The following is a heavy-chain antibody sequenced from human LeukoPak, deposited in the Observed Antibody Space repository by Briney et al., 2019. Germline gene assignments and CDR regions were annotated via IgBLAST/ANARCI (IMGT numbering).Heavy chain of an antibody. CDR3: ARVPFSSGWYDY. CDR1: GLIFSNYG. D-gene: IGHD6-19*01. J-gene: IGHJ4*02. Sequence: GGSLRLSCAASGLIFSNYGMHWVRQAPGRGLEFVSRISSNGGTTYYADSLKGRFTISRDNSKNTVYLQMASLRPEDMAVYYCARVPFSSGWYDYWGQGTLVTVSS. CDR2: ISSNGGTT. V-gene: IGHV3-64*02.